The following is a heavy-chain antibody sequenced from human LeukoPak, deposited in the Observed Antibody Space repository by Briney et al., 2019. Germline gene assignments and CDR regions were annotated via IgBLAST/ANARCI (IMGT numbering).Heavy chain of an antibody. D-gene: IGHD4-17*01. Sequence: GGSLRLSCAASGFTFSSYAMHWVRQAPGKGLEWVAVISYDGSNKYYADSVKGRFTISRDNSKNTLYLQMNSLRAEDTAVYYCARGYGDSGLDYWGQGTLVTVSS. V-gene: IGHV3-30-3*01. CDR2: ISYDGSNK. CDR3: ARGYGDSGLDY. CDR1: GFTFSSYA. J-gene: IGHJ4*02.